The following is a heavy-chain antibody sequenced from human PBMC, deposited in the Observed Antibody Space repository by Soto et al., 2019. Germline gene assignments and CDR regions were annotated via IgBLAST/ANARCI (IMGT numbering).Heavy chain of an antibody. Sequence: GGSLRLSCAASGFTFSSYAMHWVRQAPGKGLEWVAVISYDGSNKYYADSVKGRFTISRDNSKNTLYLQMNSLRAEDTAVYYCARDGQWELLPGGIDYWGQGTLVTVSS. CDR2: ISYDGSNK. D-gene: IGHD1-26*01. CDR3: ARDGQWELLPGGIDY. V-gene: IGHV3-30-3*01. J-gene: IGHJ4*02. CDR1: GFTFSSYA.